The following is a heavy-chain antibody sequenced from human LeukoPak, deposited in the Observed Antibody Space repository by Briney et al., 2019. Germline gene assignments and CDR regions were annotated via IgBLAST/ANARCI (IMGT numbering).Heavy chain of an antibody. D-gene: IGHD3-16*01. Sequence: GGSLRLSCGVSGVTFNSHGMNWVRQAPGKGLEWVSAITGSGDRTYYTDSVRGRFTVSRDNSKNTLYLQMNGLRAEDTAVYYCAKRGEDPVDLDYWGQGTLVTVSS. CDR3: AKRGEDPVDLDY. CDR2: ITGSGDRT. J-gene: IGHJ4*02. CDR1: GVTFNSHG. V-gene: IGHV3-23*01.